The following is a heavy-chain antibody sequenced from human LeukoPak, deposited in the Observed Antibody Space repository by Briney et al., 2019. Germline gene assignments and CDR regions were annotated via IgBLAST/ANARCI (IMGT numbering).Heavy chain of an antibody. D-gene: IGHD2-2*01. Sequence: PSETLSLTCTVSGSSISSGDYYWSWIRQPPGKGLEWTGYIYYSGSTYYNPSLKSRVTISVDTSKNQFSLKLSSVTAADTAVYYCARVVVVPAATGHAFDIWGQGTMVTVSS. CDR2: IYYSGST. V-gene: IGHV4-30-4*01. CDR1: GSSISSGDYY. CDR3: ARVVVVPAATGHAFDI. J-gene: IGHJ3*02.